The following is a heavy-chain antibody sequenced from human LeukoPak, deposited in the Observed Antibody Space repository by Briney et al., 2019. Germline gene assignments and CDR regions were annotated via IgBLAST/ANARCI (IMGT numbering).Heavy chain of an antibody. CDR3: GLAAYYYDSSGSDDAFDI. D-gene: IGHD3-22*01. CDR1: GFNFNNYA. V-gene: IGHV3-64D*08. CDR2: ISSNGGST. Sequence: GGSLRLSCSASGFNFNNYAMNWVRQAPGKGLEYVSAISSNGGSTYYADSVKGRCTISRDNSKNTLYLQVSSLRAEDTAVYYCGLAAYYYDSSGSDDAFDIWGQGTMVIVSS. J-gene: IGHJ3*02.